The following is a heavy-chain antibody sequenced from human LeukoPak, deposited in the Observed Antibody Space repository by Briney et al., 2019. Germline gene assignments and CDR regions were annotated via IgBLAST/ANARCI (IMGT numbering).Heavy chain of an antibody. CDR2: IKYDGSEK. CDR3: ARNLPAADY. CDR1: GFTFSNYW. J-gene: IGHJ4*02. D-gene: IGHD2-2*01. Sequence: GGSLRLSCAASGFTFSNYWMNWVRQAPGKGLEWLANIKYDGSEKYYVDSVKGRFTISRDNAKNSLYLQMNSLRAEDTAVYYCARNLPAADYWGQGTLVTVSS. V-gene: IGHV3-7*01.